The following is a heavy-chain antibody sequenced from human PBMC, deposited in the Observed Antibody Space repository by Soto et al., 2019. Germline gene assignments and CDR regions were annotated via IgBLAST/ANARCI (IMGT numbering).Heavy chain of an antibody. CDR2: ISYDGSNK. D-gene: IGHD3-10*01. V-gene: IGHV3-30*18. CDR1: GFTFSSYG. J-gene: IGHJ6*02. Sequence: QVQLVESGGGVVQPGRSLRLSCAASGFTFSSYGMHWVRQAPGKGLEWVAVISYDGSNKYYADSVKGRFTISRDNSKNTLYLQMNSLRAEDTAVYYCAKDLVRFGESLEDGMDVWGQGTTVTVSS. CDR3: AKDLVRFGESLEDGMDV.